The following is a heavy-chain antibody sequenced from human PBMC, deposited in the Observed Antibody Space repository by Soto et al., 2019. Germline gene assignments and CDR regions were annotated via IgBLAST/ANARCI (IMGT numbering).Heavy chain of an antibody. CDR1: GFTFSDYY. CDR3: ATWAFGDGYNLAY. J-gene: IGHJ4*02. Sequence: QVQLVESGGGLVKPGGSLRLSCAASGFTFSDYYMSWIRQAPGKGLEWISYISSSGSTMYYPDSVKGRFTVSRDNAKNSLYLQMNSLRAEDTAVYYCATWAFGDGYNLAYWGQGTLVTVSS. CDR2: ISSSGSTM. D-gene: IGHD3-16*01. V-gene: IGHV3-11*01.